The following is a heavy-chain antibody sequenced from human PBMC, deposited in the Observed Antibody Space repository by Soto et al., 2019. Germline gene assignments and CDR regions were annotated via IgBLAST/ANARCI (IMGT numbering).Heavy chain of an antibody. V-gene: IGHV3-33*01. D-gene: IGHD6-13*01. CDR2: IWYDGSNK. Sequence: GGSLRLSCAASGFTFSSYGMHWVRQAPGKGLEWVAVIWYDGSNKYYADSVKGRFTISRDNSKNTLYLQMNSLRAEDTAVYYCARDVAAAVYGMDVWGQGTTVTVSS. CDR3: ARDVAAAVYGMDV. CDR1: GFTFSSYG. J-gene: IGHJ6*02.